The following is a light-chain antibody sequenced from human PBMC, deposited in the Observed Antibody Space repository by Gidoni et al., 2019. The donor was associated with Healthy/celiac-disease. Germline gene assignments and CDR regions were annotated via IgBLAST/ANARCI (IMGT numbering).Light chain of an antibody. Sequence: QSALTQPASVSGSPGQSITISCTGTSSDVGGYNYVSWYQQHPGKAPKLMIYDVSNRPSGVSNRFSGSKSGNTASLTISGLQAEDEADYYCSSYTSRALVFGTGTKVTVL. CDR3: SSYTSRALV. V-gene: IGLV2-14*03. CDR1: SSDVGGYNY. J-gene: IGLJ1*01. CDR2: DVS.